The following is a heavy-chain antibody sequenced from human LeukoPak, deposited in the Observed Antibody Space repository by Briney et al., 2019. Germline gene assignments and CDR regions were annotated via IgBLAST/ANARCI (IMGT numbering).Heavy chain of an antibody. Sequence: PGGSLRLSCAASGFTFSSYAMSWVRPAPGKGLEWVSAISGSGGSTYYADSVKGRFTISRDNSKNTLYLQMNSLRAEDTAVYYCAKDPAGSSGWYSSWGQGTLVTVSS. D-gene: IGHD6-19*01. CDR3: AKDPAGSSGWYSS. CDR1: GFTFSSYA. CDR2: ISGSGGST. J-gene: IGHJ5*02. V-gene: IGHV3-23*01.